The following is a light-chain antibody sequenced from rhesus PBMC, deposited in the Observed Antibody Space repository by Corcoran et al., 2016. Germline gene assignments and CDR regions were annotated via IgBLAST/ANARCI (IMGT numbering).Light chain of an antibody. V-gene: IGKV1-33*02. CDR2: VAS. CDR1: QGITKY. Sequence: DIQMTQSPSSLSASVGDTVTITCQASQGITKYLAWYQQKPGKAPNLRIYVASTLQSGVPSRFSGSGSGPEFALTISSRQPEDFATYYCQHHNSYPPTFGGGTTVELK. J-gene: IGKJ4*01. CDR3: QHHNSYPPT.